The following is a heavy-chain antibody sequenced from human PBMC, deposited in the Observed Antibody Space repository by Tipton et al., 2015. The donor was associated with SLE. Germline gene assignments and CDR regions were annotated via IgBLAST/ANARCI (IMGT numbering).Heavy chain of an antibody. V-gene: IGHV4-39*07. CDR2: IYYSGST. J-gene: IGHJ3*02. Sequence: LRLSCTVSGGSISSSSYYWGWIRQPPGKGLEWIGSIYYSGSTYYNPSLKSRVTISVDTPKNQFSLKLSSVTAADTAVYYCASGPHAFDIWGQGTMVTVSS. D-gene: IGHD3/OR15-3a*01. CDR1: GGSISSSSYY. CDR3: ASGPHAFDI.